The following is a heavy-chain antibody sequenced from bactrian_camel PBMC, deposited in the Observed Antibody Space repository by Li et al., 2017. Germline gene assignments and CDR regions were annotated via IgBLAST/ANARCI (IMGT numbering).Heavy chain of an antibody. D-gene: IGHD3*01. CDR3: ATRKPFSTTDGPEYKY. CDR2: VGKRDGT. CDR1: GFTFSHFG. V-gene: IGHV3S67*01. Sequence: DVQLVESGGGFVQPGGSMRLSCTASGFTFSHFGMSWVRQAPGEEREGVAVVGKRDGTRYADSVKGRFTSSRNNAKNTLYLQMNSLKTEDTAVYYCATRKPFSTTDGPEYKYWDQGTQVTVS. J-gene: IGHJ4*01.